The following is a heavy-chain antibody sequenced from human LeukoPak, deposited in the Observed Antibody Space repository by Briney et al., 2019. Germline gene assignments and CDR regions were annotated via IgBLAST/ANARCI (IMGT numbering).Heavy chain of an antibody. D-gene: IGHD2/OR15-2a*01. CDR3: VRIPNSANFPNWFDP. Sequence: GGSLRLSCAASGSTFSSYNMNWVRQAPQKGLEWISSISGNSANIFYADSVKGRFTISRDNAKNSLYLQMNSVRDDDTAVYYCVRIPNSANFPNWFDPWGQGTLVTVSS. CDR2: ISGNSANI. V-gene: IGHV3-21*01. CDR1: GSTFSSYN. J-gene: IGHJ5*02.